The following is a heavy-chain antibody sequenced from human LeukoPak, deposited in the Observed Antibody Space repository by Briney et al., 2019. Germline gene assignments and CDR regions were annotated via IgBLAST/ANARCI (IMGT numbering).Heavy chain of an antibody. J-gene: IGHJ4*02. V-gene: IGHV1-2*02. D-gene: IGHD2-15*01. CDR1: GYTFTGYY. CDR2: IHPNSGGT. CDR3: ARSAGSAFFDY. Sequence: ASVKVSCKASGYTFTGYYLHWVRQAPGQGLEWMGWIHPNSGGTNYAQKFLGRVTLTRDTSISTAHMELTRLTSDDMAVYYCARSAGSAFFDYWGQGTLVTVSS.